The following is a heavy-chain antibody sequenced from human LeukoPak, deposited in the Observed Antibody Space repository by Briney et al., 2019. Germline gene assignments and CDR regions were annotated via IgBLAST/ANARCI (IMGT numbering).Heavy chain of an antibody. CDR2: INHSGST. CDR1: GGSFSGYY. D-gene: IGHD2-2*01. V-gene: IGHV4-34*01. J-gene: IGHJ4*02. CDR3: ATLLLGYCSSTSCSKGDY. Sequence: SETLSLTCAVYGGSFSGYYWSWIRQPPGKGLEWIGEINHSGSTNYNSSLKSRVTMSVDTSKNQFSLKLSSVTAADTAVYYCATLLLGYCSSTSCSKGDYWGQGTLVTVSS.